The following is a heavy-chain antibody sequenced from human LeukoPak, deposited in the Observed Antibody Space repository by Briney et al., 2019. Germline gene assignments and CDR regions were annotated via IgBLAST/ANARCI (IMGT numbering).Heavy chain of an antibody. CDR2: ITNSGSSI. CDR1: GFTFSSYE. J-gene: IGHJ4*02. Sequence: PGGSLRLSCAASGFTFSSYEMNWVRQAPGKGLEWLSHITNSGSSIQYADSVKGRFTISRDNAKNSLYLQMNSLRAEDTAVYYYARTRDGPFEYWGQGTLVTVSS. V-gene: IGHV3-48*03. D-gene: IGHD5-24*01. CDR3: ARTRDGPFEY.